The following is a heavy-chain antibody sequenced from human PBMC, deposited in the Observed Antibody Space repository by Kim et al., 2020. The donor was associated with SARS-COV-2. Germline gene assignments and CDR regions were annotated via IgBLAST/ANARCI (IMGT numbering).Heavy chain of an antibody. V-gene: IGHV4-39*07. D-gene: IGHD5-18*01. CDR3: VRAWITAVVNP. Sequence: SETLSLTCSVSGGSVSSISYEWSWNRQPPGKGLEWIASLHYTGTTYYNPYLRSRVTISVDTSKIHFSLKLYSVTAADTAVYYCVRAWITAVVNPCGQGTL. CDR2: LHYTGTT. CDR1: GGSVSSISYE. J-gene: IGHJ5*02.